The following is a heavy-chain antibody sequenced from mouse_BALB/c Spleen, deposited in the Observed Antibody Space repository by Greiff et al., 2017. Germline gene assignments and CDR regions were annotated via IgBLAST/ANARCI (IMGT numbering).Heavy chain of an antibody. CDR2: IWAGGST. J-gene: IGHJ4*01. D-gene: IGHD2-1*01. V-gene: IGHV2-9*02. CDR1: GFSLTSYG. Sequence: VKLVESGPGLVAPSQSLSITCTVSGFSLTSYGVHWVRQPPGKGLEWLGVIWAGGSTNYNSALMSRLSISKDNSKSQVFLKMNSLQTDDTAMYYCARDASSTMVTTLYYYAMDYWGQGTSVTVSS. CDR3: ARDASSTMVTTLYYYAMDY.